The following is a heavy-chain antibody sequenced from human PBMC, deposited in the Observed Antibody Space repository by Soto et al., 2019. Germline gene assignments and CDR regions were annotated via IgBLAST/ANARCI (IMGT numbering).Heavy chain of an antibody. Sequence: PSETLSLTCAVYGGSFSGYYWSWIRQPPGKGLEWIGEINHSGSTNYNPSLKSRVTISVDTSKNQFSLKLSSVTAADTAVYYCARDRWTWNLQGYYYYGMDVWGQGTTVTVSS. CDR1: GGSFSGYY. J-gene: IGHJ6*02. V-gene: IGHV4-34*01. CDR2: INHSGST. D-gene: IGHD1-7*01. CDR3: ARDRWTWNLQGYYYYGMDV.